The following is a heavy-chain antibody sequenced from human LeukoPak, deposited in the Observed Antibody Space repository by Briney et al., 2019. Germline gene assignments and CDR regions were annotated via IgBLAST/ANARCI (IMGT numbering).Heavy chain of an antibody. D-gene: IGHD3-9*01. CDR3: ARDTSYYDILTGFHKPGYFDY. Sequence: SETLSLTCTVWSGSISSYYWVWLRQPPGKGLECGRYIYYSRSTNSNPSLESRVTISVDTSTNQFSLKMSSVTAADTAVYYCARDTSYYDILTGFHKPGYFDYWGQGTLVTVSS. CDR2: IYYSRST. V-gene: IGHV4-59*01. J-gene: IGHJ4*02. CDR1: SGSISSYY.